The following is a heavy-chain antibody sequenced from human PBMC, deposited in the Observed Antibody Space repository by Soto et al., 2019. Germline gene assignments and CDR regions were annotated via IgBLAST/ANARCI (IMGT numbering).Heavy chain of an antibody. CDR3: ARDTLYFDSSGYSPLDAFDI. D-gene: IGHD3-22*01. CDR2: ISSSSSTI. Sequence: GGSLRLSCAASGFTFSSYSMNWVRQAPGKGLEWVSYISSSSSTIYYADSVKGRFTISRDNAKNSLYLQMNSLRDEDTAVYYCARDTLYFDSSGYSPLDAFDIWGQGSLVT. CDR1: GFTFSSYS. J-gene: IGHJ3*02. V-gene: IGHV3-48*02.